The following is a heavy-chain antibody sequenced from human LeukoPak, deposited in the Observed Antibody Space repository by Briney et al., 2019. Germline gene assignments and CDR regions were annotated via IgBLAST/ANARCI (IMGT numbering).Heavy chain of an antibody. CDR3: ARGLVRYSSSWYILRWFDP. Sequence: SETLSLTCAVYGGPFSGYYWSWIRQPPGKGLEWIGEINHSGSTNYNPSLKSRVTISVDTSKNQFSLKLSSVTAADTAVYYCARGLVRYSSSWYILRWFDPWGQGTLVTVSS. CDR2: INHSGST. J-gene: IGHJ5*02. D-gene: IGHD6-13*01. CDR1: GGPFSGYY. V-gene: IGHV4-34*01.